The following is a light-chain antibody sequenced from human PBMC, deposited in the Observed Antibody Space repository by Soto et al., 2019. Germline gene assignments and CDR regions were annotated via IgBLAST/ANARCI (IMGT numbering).Light chain of an antibody. CDR2: GVT. Sequence: QSALTQPPSASGSPGQSVTISCAGTYNDVGDYNYVSWYQQQPGKVPKLLTYGVTERPSAVPGRFSGSKSGHTASLTVSDIQDADEALYYRSSYSGPYSHVLLGRGTQETL. CDR3: SSYSGPYSHVL. J-gene: IGLJ2*01. V-gene: IGLV2-8*01. CDR1: YNDVGDYNY.